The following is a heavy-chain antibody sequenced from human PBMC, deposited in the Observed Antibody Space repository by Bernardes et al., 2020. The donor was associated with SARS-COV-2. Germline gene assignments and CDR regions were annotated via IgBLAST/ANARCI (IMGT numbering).Heavy chain of an antibody. V-gene: IGHV3-7*03. CDR3: ARVRIDIAVAGSIDY. CDR1: GFTFSSYW. CDR2: IKQDGSEK. J-gene: IGHJ4*02. Sequence: GGSLRLSCAASGFTFSSYWMSWVRQAPGKGLEWVANIKQDGSEKYYVDSVKGRFTISRDNAKNSLYLQMNSLRAEDTAVYYCARVRIDIAVAGSIDYWGQGTLVTVSS. D-gene: IGHD6-19*01.